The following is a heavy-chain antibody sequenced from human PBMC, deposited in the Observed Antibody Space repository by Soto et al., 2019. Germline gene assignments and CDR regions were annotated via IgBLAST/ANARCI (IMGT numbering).Heavy chain of an antibody. J-gene: IGHJ3*02. D-gene: IGHD6-13*01. CDR1: GFSLTTTGVS. V-gene: IGHV2-5*01. Sequence: XGPTLATPPETLTLTCTFSGFSLTTTGVSVGCIRQPPGKALEWLALIFWNDDKRYSPSLKSRLTITKDTSKNQVVLTMTNMDPVDTAIYYCEHSGVRRSSWDRTFDIWGQGTMVTVSS. CDR3: EHSGVRRSSWDRTFDI. CDR2: IFWNDDK.